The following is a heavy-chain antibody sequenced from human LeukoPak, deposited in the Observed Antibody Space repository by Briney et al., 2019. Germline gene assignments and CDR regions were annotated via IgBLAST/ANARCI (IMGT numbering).Heavy chain of an antibody. Sequence: PSETLSLTCTVSGGSISSYYWSWLRQPPGKGLEWIGYIYYSGSTNYNPSLKSRVTISVDTSKNRFSLKLSSVTAADTAVYYCARRANSGFDAFDIWGQGTMVTVSS. D-gene: IGHD3-22*01. J-gene: IGHJ3*02. CDR1: GGSISSYY. CDR2: IYYSGST. CDR3: ARRANSGFDAFDI. V-gene: IGHV4-59*01.